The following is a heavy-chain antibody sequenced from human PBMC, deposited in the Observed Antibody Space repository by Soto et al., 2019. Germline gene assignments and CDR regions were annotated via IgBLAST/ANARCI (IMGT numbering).Heavy chain of an antibody. V-gene: IGHV3-23*01. Sequence: GGSLRLSCAASGFTFSSYSLSWGRPVPGKGLEWVSFISGSGGSTYYADSVKGRFTISRDNSKSTLYLQMNSLRADDTAVYYCAKEKNLALYYFDYWGQGTLVTVSS. CDR3: AKEKNLALYYFDY. J-gene: IGHJ4*02. CDR2: ISGSGGST. CDR1: GFTFSSYS.